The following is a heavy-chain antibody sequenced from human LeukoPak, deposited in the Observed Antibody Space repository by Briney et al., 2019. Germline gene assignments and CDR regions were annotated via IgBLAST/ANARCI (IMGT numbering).Heavy chain of an antibody. V-gene: IGHV3-7*04. J-gene: IGHJ4*02. Sequence: GGSLRLSCAASGFTFSSYGMHWVRQAPGKGLEWVANIRQDGSERYYMDSVKGRFTISRDNAKNSLYLQMNSLRAEDTAVYYCARDSGVRDFDCWGQGTLVTVSS. CDR2: IRQDGSER. D-gene: IGHD3-3*01. CDR3: ARDSGVRDFDC. CDR1: GFTFSSYG.